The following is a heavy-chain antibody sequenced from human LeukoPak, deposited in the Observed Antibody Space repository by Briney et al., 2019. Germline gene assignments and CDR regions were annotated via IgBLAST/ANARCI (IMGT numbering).Heavy chain of an antibody. CDR3: ARNAAYCLDS. CDR1: GGSIGSGYY. CDR2: IHHSGST. D-gene: IGHD1-26*01. V-gene: IGHV4-4*02. Sequence: PSETLSLTCVVSGGSIGSGYYWSWVRQPPGQGLEWIGEIHHSGSTNYYPSLKSRVTISMDTSKNQFSLKLTSVTAADTAIYYCARNAAYCLDSWGQGTLVTVSS. J-gene: IGHJ4*02.